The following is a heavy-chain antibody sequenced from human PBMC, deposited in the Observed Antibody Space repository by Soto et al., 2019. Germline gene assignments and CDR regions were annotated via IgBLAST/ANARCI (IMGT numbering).Heavy chain of an antibody. CDR1: GFTFSSYS. J-gene: IGHJ3*02. CDR2: ISSSSSYI. D-gene: IGHD3-3*01. V-gene: IGHV3-21*01. CDR3: ARDFDFWSGYYRFDAFDI. Sequence: SLRLSCAASGFTFSSYSMNWVRQAPGKGLEWVSSISSSSSYIYYADSVKGRFTISRDNAKNSLYLQMNSLRAEDTAVYYCARDFDFWSGYYRFDAFDIWGQGTMVTVSS.